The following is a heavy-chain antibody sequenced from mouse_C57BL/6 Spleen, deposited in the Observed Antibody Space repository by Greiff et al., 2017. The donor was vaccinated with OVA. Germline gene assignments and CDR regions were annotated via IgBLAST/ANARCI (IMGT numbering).Heavy chain of an antibody. CDR1: GYTFTSYG. D-gene: IGHD2-4*01. V-gene: IGHV1-81*01. CDR3: APSGPPLYYDYDERAFDY. J-gene: IGHJ2*01. Sequence: QVQLQQSGAELARPGASVKLSCTASGYTFTSYGISWVKQRTGQGLEWIGEIYPRSGNTYYNEKFKGKATLTADKSSSTAYMELRSLTSEDSAVYFCAPSGPPLYYDYDERAFDYWGQGTTLTVSS. CDR2: IYPRSGNT.